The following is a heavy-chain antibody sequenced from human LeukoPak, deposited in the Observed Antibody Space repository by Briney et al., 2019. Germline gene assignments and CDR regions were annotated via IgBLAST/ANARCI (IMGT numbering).Heavy chain of an antibody. D-gene: IGHD3-9*01. CDR1: GYTFTSYG. Sequence: ASVKVSCKASGYTFTSYGISWVRQAPGQGLEWMGIINPSGGSTSYAQKFQGRVTMTRDTSTSTVYMELSSLRSEDTAVYYCARGTYDILTGSYGMDVWGQGTTVTVSS. CDR2: INPSGGST. CDR3: ARGTYDILTGSYGMDV. J-gene: IGHJ6*02. V-gene: IGHV1-46*01.